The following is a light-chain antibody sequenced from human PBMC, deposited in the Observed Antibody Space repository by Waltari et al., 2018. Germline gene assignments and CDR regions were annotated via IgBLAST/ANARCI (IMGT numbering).Light chain of an antibody. CDR1: PSVSKY. J-gene: IGKJ1*01. CDR2: AAS. V-gene: IGKV3-20*01. Sequence: EIVLTQSPGPLSLSPGERATLSCRASPSVSKYLAWYKQKPGQAPRLLIYAASTRATGIPDRFSGSGSGTDFSLTISRLEPEDFAVYYCQKYVNLPATFGQGTKVEIK. CDR3: QKYVNLPAT.